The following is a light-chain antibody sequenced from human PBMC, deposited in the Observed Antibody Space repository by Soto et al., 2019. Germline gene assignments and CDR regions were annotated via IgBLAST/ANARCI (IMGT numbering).Light chain of an antibody. Sequence: QSVLPQPPSVSRAPGQRVTISCTGSSSNIGSIYDVHWYQHLPGTAPKLLIYGNINRPSGVPDRFSGSKSGTSASLAITGLQAEDEADYYCQSYDSSLSAYVFGAGTKVTVL. J-gene: IGLJ1*01. CDR1: SSNIGSIYD. CDR3: QSYDSSLSAYV. V-gene: IGLV1-40*01. CDR2: GNI.